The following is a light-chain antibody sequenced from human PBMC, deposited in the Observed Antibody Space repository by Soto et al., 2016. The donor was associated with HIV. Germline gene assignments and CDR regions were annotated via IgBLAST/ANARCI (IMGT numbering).Light chain of an antibody. CDR1: QATANS. Sequence: DIQMAQSPSSLSASVGDRVIITCRASQATANSLAWYQQTPGMAPKLLLYGAPNLENGVPSRFSGRRSGTDYTLTISSLQPEDFALYYCQQYYSIPWTFGQGTKVE. CDR3: QQYYSIPWT. J-gene: IGKJ1*01. CDR2: GAP. V-gene: IGKV1-NL1*01.